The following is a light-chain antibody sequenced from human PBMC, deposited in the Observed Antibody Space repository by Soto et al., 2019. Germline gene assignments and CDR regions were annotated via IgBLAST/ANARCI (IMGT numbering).Light chain of an antibody. Sequence: QLVLTQSPSASASLGASVKLTCTLSSGHSSYAIAWHQQQPEKGPRYLMKLNSDGSHSKGDGIPDRFSGSSSGAERYLTISRLQSEDEADYYCQTWGTGIHGVFGGGTKLTVL. V-gene: IGLV4-69*01. CDR3: QTWGTGIHGV. CDR1: SGHSSYA. CDR2: LNSDGSH. J-gene: IGLJ2*01.